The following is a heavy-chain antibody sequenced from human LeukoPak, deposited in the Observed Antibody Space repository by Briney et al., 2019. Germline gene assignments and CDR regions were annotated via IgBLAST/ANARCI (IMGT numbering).Heavy chain of an antibody. Sequence: PGGSLRLSCAASGFIFSSSGMHWVRQAPGKGLEWVAFTQDDESNKYYSDSVKGRFTISRDNSKNTLFPQMSSLRPEDTALYYCAKQMTERPHYYYMDVWGRGTTVTVSS. CDR1: GFIFSSSG. V-gene: IGHV3-30*02. J-gene: IGHJ6*03. CDR3: AKQMTERPHYYYMDV. CDR2: TQDDESNK.